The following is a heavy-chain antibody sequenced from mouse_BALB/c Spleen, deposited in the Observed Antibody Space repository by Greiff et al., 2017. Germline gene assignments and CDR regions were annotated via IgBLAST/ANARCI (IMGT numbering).Heavy chain of an antibody. V-gene: IGHV1-14*01. Sequence: VQLQQSGPELVKPGASVKMSCKASGYTFTSYVMHWVKQKPGQGLEWIGYINPYNDGTKYNEKFKGKATLTSDKSSSTSYMELSSLTSEDSAVYYCTRSVTARATYYYAMDYWGQGTSVTVSS. J-gene: IGHJ4*01. CDR2: INPYNDGT. CDR3: TRSVTARATYYYAMDY. D-gene: IGHD3-2*01. CDR1: GYTFTSYV.